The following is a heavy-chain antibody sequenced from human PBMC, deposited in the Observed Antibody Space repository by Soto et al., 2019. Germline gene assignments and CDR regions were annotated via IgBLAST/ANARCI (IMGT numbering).Heavy chain of an antibody. V-gene: IGHV4-30-2*01. CDR3: ARGYCSGGSCYYFDY. Sequence: SETLSLTCAVSGGSISSGGYSWSWIRQPPGEGLEWIGYIYHSGSIYYNPSLKSRVTISVDRSKNQFSLKLSSVTAADTAVYYCARGYCSGGSCYYFDYWGQGTLVTVSS. J-gene: IGHJ4*02. CDR2: IYHSGSI. D-gene: IGHD2-15*01. CDR1: GGSISSGGYS.